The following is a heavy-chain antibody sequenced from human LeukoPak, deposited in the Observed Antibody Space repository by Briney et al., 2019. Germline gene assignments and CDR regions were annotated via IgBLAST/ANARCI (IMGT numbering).Heavy chain of an antibody. CDR1: GFTFSSYW. CDR3: ARGLTGTNAFDF. V-gene: IGHV3-74*01. CDR2: INSDGSST. Sequence: GGSLRLSCAASGFTFSSYWTHWVRQAPGKGLVWVSRINSDGSSTNYVDSVKGRFTISRDNAKNTLYLQMNSLRAEDTAVYYCARGLTGTNAFDFLGQGTLVTVS. D-gene: IGHD1/OR15-1a*01. J-gene: IGHJ3*01.